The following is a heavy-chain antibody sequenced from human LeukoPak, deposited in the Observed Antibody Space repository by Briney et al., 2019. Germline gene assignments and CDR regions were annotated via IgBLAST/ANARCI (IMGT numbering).Heavy chain of an antibody. CDR3: ARGVFDP. CDR2: IKEDGNEK. CDR1: GFTFSTYW. J-gene: IGHJ5*02. Sequence: GGSLRLSCAASGFTFSTYWMNWVRQAPGKGLEWVANIKEDGNEKDYVDSVKGRFTISRDNAKNSLFLQMNSLRAEDTAVYYCARGVFDPWGQGTLVTVSS. V-gene: IGHV3-7*01.